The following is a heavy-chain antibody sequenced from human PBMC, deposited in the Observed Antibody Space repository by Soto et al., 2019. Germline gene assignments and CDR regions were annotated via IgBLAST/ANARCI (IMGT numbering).Heavy chain of an antibody. V-gene: IGHV1-8*01. CDR2: MNPNSGNT. CDR1: GYTFTSYD. J-gene: IGHJ4*02. D-gene: IGHD3-16*02. Sequence: GASVKVSCKASGYTFTSYDINWVRQATGQGLEWMGWMNPNSGNTGYAQKFQGRVTMTRNTSISTAYMELSSLRSEDTAVYYCAIPQYDYIWGSYRFVYWGQGTLVTVSS. CDR3: AIPQYDYIWGSYRFVY.